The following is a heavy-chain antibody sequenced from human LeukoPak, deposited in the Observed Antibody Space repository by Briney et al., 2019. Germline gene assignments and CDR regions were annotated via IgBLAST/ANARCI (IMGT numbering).Heavy chain of an antibody. CDR3: ARAYGDYPLYYFDY. CDR2: IYHSGST. Sequence: SETLSLTCTVSGGSISSGGYYWSWIRQPPGKGLEWIGYIYHSGSTYYNPSLKSRVTISVDRSKNQFSLKLSSVTAADTAVYYCARAYGDYPLYYFDYWGQGTLVTVSS. D-gene: IGHD4-17*01. J-gene: IGHJ4*02. V-gene: IGHV4-30-2*01. CDR1: GGSISSGGYY.